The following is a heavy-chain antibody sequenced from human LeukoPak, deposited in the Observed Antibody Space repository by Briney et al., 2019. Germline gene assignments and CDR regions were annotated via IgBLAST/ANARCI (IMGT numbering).Heavy chain of an antibody. V-gene: IGHV4-61*02. J-gene: IGHJ4*02. CDR2: FYTGGST. D-gene: IGHD6-13*01. CDR3: AREWDVGIAADYFDY. CDR1: GGSISSGSYY. Sequence: KPSQTLSLTCTVSGGSISSGSYYWSWIRQPAGKGLEWIGRFYTGGSTNYNPSLKSRLTISVDTSKNQFSLKLSSVTAADTAVYYCAREWDVGIAADYFDYWGQGTLVTVSS.